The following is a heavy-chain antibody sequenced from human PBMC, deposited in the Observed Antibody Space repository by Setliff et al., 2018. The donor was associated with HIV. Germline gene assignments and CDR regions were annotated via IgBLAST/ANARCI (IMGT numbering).Heavy chain of an antibody. CDR1: GGSISSHY. D-gene: IGHD2-15*01. Sequence: SETLSLTCTVSGGSISSHYWSWIRQPAGKGLEWIGYMHYSGSTNYNPSLKSRVTISIDTSKNQFSLKLSSVTAADTAVYHCASGLCNGGSCNSDVFDYWGQGTLVTVSS. V-gene: IGHV4-59*11. CDR2: MHYSGST. CDR3: ASGLCNGGSCNSDVFDY. J-gene: IGHJ4*02.